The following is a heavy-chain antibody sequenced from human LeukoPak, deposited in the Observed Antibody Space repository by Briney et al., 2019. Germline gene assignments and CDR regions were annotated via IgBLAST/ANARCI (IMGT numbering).Heavy chain of an antibody. CDR1: GGSISSGSYY. Sequence: SETLSLTCTVSGGSISSGSYYWSWIRQPAGKGLEWIGRIYTSGSTNYNPSLKSRVTISVDTSKNQFSLKLSSVTAADTAVYYCASTARGYSYGRRDGFDYWGQGTLVTVSS. CDR3: ASTARGYSYGRRDGFDY. CDR2: IYTSGST. D-gene: IGHD5-18*01. J-gene: IGHJ4*02. V-gene: IGHV4-61*02.